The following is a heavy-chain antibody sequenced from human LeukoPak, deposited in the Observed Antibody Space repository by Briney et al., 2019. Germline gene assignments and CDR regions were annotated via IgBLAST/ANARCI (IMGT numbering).Heavy chain of an antibody. D-gene: IGHD3-9*01. CDR2: INPSGGST. V-gene: IGHV1-46*01. Sequence: ASVKVSCKASGYTFTSYYMHWVRQAPGQGLEWMGIINPSGGSTSYARKFQGRVTMTRDMSTSTVYMELSSLRSDDTAVYYCAGDPVSRYFDWLLKPYYFDYWGQGTLVTVSS. CDR1: GYTFTSYY. J-gene: IGHJ4*02. CDR3: AGDPVSRYFDWLLKPYYFDY.